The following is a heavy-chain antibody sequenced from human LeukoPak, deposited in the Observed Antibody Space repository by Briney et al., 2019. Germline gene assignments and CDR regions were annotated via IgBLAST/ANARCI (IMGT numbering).Heavy chain of an antibody. CDR2: ISSSSNYI. J-gene: IGHJ4*02. D-gene: IGHD4-23*01. Sequence: GGSLRLSCAASGFSLSNYNMNWVRQAPGKGLEWVSSISSSSNYIYQAASVQGRFTISRDNAKNSLYLQMNSLRAEDTAVYYCARVYGGPDYWGQGTLVTVSS. CDR1: GFSLSNYN. V-gene: IGHV3-21*01. CDR3: ARVYGGPDY.